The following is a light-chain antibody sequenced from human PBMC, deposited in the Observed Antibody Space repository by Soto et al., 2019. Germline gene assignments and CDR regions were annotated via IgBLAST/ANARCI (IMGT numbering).Light chain of an antibody. CDR1: QGISNY. CDR3: QKYNSAPFT. V-gene: IGKV1-27*01. J-gene: IGKJ4*01. Sequence: DIQMTQSPSSLSASVGDRVTITCRASQGISNYLAWYQPKPGTVPTLLIYAASTLQSGVPSRFRGSGSGTDFTLTISSLQPEDVATYSCQKYNSAPFTFGGGTKVDIK. CDR2: AAS.